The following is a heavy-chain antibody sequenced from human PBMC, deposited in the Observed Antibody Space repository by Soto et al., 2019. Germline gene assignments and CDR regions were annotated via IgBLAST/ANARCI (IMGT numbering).Heavy chain of an antibody. D-gene: IGHD7-27*01. CDR1: GGSVSSGDHA. V-gene: IGHV4-61*08. Sequence: QMQLQESGPGLVKPSETLSLNCVVSGGSVSSGDHAWGWIRQPPGKGLEWIGYSRSVDYNRSISSRVTLSVDTAKNQFSLKLSSMTAADTAVYYCGRHNWGSIDYWGQGTQVTVSS. CDR2: SRSV. J-gene: IGHJ4*02. CDR3: GRHNWGSIDY.